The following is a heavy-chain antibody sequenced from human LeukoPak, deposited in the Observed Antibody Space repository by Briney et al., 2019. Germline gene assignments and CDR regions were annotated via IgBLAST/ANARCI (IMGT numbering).Heavy chain of an antibody. CDR3: ARSPTSWYFDY. CDR2: ISSSGSTI. D-gene: IGHD2-2*01. CDR1: GFTFSSYE. J-gene: IGHJ4*02. V-gene: IGHV3-48*03. Sequence: SGGSLRLSCAASGFTFSSYEMNWVRQAPGKGLEWVSYISSSGSTIYYADSVKGRFTISRDNSKNTLYLQMNSLRPEDTSVYYCARSPTSWYFDYWGQGTLVTVSS.